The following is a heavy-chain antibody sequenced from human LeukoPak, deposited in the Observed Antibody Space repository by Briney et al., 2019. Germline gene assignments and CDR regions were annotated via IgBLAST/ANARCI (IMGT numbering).Heavy chain of an antibody. D-gene: IGHD5-24*01. V-gene: IGHV3-9*01. Sequence: GGSLRLSCAASGFIFDDYAMHWVRQAPGKGLEWVSGISWNSGSIGYADSVKGRFTISRDNAKNTLYLQMNSLRAEDTAVYYCARDRELGWLQTDYWGQGTLVTVSS. CDR1: GFIFDDYA. CDR2: ISWNSGSI. CDR3: ARDRELGWLQTDY. J-gene: IGHJ4*02.